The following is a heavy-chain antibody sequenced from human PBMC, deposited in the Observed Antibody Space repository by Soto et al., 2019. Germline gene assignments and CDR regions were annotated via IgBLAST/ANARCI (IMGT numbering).Heavy chain of an antibody. CDR3: ARGRASGSYYLLDY. D-gene: IGHD3-10*01. CDR1: GDTFTTYD. V-gene: IGHV1-8*01. J-gene: IGHJ4*02. CDR2: INPNSGNI. Sequence: ASVKVSCKASGDTFTTYDISWVRQATGHGLEWMGWINPNSGNIGYAQRFQGRVTMTRDTAIRTAYMEVSSLRSDDTAVYYCARGRASGSYYLLDYWGQGTLVTVSS.